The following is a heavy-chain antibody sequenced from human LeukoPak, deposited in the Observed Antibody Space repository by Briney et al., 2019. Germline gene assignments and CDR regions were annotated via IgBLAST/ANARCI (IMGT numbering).Heavy chain of an antibody. D-gene: IGHD3-10*01. CDR3: ARDRGYLRAFDI. CDR2: ISYDGSNK. Sequence: PGRSLRLSCAASGFTFSSYAMHWVRQAPGKGLEWVAVISYDGSNKYYADSVKGRFTISRDNSKNTLYLQMNSLRAEDTAVYYCARDRGYLRAFDIWGQGTMVTVSS. J-gene: IGHJ3*02. V-gene: IGHV3-30*14. CDR1: GFTFSSYA.